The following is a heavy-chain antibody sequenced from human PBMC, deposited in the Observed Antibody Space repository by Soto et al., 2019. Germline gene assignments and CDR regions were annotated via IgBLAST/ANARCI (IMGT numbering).Heavy chain of an antibody. J-gene: IGHJ3*01. Sequence: VGSLRLSCAASGFTFSSYSMNWVRQAPGKGLEWVSSISRSAGNTYYADSVQGRFTISRDNSKNTLSLQMSSLTADDTAIDYCVREGRGSFDFWGRGTMVTVSS. D-gene: IGHD5-12*01. V-gene: IGHV3-21*04. CDR1: GFTFSSYS. CDR2: ISRSAGNT. CDR3: VREGRGSFDF.